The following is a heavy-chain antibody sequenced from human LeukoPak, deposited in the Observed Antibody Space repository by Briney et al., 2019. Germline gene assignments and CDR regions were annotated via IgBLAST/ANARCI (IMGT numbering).Heavy chain of an antibody. CDR3: ARRDGYNMGAFDI. V-gene: IGHV5-51*01. J-gene: IGHJ3*02. CDR2: MYPGDSDT. D-gene: IGHD5-24*01. Sequence: GGSLRLSCRGSGYIFSTYWVGWVRQMPGQGLEWMGIMYPGDSDTRYSPSLQGQFTLSPDKSISTAYLQWSSLKASDTAMYYCARRDGYNMGAFDIWGQGTMVTVSS. CDR1: GYIFSTYW.